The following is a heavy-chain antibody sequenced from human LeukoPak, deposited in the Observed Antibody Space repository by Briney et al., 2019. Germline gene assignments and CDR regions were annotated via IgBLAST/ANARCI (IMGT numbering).Heavy chain of an antibody. J-gene: IGHJ4*02. CDR3: ARVYGDHYGSGVIDY. Sequence: GASVKVSCKASGYTFTDYYMHWVRQAPGQGLEWMGWINPNSGGTNYAQRFQGRFTMTRDTSISTAYMELSRLRSDDTAVYYCARVYGDHYGSGVIDYWGQGTLVTVSS. CDR1: GYTFTDYY. D-gene: IGHD3-10*01. V-gene: IGHV1-2*02. CDR2: INPNSGGT.